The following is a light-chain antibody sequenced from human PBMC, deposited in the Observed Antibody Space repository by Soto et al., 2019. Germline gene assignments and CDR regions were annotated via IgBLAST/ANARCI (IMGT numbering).Light chain of an antibody. V-gene: IGKV1-8*01. Sequence: AIRMTQSPSSLSASTGDRVTITCRASQGISSYLAWYQQKPGKAPKLLIYAASTLQSGVPSRFSGSGSGTDFTLTISCLQSEDFATYYCQQYYSYHTWTFSQGTKVEIK. CDR2: AAS. J-gene: IGKJ1*01. CDR3: QQYYSYHTWT. CDR1: QGISSY.